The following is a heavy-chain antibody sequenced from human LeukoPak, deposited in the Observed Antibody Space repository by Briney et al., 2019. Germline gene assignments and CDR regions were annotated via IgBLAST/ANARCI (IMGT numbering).Heavy chain of an antibody. V-gene: IGHV3-53*01. CDR2: TYSSGST. CDR1: GFTFSSYA. CDR3: ARDVYTGRYYLDY. D-gene: IGHD1-26*01. J-gene: IGHJ4*02. Sequence: GGSLRLSCAASGFTFSSYAVSWVRQAPGKGLEWVSVTYSSGSTYYADSVKGRFTISRDNSKNTLDLQMNSLRAEDTAVYYCARDVYTGRYYLDYWGQGTLVTVSS.